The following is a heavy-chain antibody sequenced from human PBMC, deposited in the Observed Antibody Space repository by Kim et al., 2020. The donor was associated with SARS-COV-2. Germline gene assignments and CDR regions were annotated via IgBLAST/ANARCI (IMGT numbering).Heavy chain of an antibody. CDR3: TTEPQERMIVVIGWFDP. D-gene: IGHD3-22*01. J-gene: IGHJ5*02. V-gene: IGHV3-15*01. CDR1: GFTFSNAW. CDR2: IKSKTDGGTT. Sequence: GGSLRLSCAASGFTFSNAWMSWVRQAPGKGLEWVGRIKSKTDGGTTDYAAPVKGRFTISRDDSKNTLYLQMNSLKTEDTAVYYCTTEPQERMIVVIGWFDPWGQGTLVTVSS.